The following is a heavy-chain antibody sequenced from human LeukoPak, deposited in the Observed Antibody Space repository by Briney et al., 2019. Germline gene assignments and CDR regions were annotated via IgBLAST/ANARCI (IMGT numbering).Heavy chain of an antibody. CDR1: GFTFSSYE. CDR3: ARVQGSSWYPRDYYYYGMDV. Sequence: GGSLRLSCAASGFTFSSYEMNWVRQAPGKGLEWDSYISSSGSTIYYADSVKGRFTISRDNAKNSLYLQMNSLRAEDTAVYYCARVQGSSWYPRDYYYYGMDVWGKGTTVTVSS. D-gene: IGHD6-13*01. J-gene: IGHJ6*04. CDR2: ISSSGSTI. V-gene: IGHV3-48*03.